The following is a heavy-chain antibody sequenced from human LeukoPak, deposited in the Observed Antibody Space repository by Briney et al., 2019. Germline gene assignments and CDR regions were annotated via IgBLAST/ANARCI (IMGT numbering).Heavy chain of an antibody. CDR2: IKSKTDGGTT. CDR1: GFTFINAR. V-gene: IGHV3-15*01. D-gene: IGHD3-10*01. J-gene: IGHJ6*02. CDR3: TKHSGSPVESRVYYYGMDV. Sequence: GGSLRLSCAASGFTFINARMSWVRQAPGKGLEWVCLIKSKTDGGTTDYPASVKVRFTISRDDSKNTQYLQMNSLKTEDTAVYYCTKHSGSPVESRVYYYGMDVWGQGTTVTVSS.